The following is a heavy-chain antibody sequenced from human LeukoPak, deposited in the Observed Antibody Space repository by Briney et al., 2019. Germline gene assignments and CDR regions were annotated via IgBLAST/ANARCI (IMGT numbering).Heavy chain of an antibody. CDR3: ASGKDIVVVVAADKAAEYFQH. CDR2: IIPIFGTE. Sequence: SVKVSCKASGGTFSSYAISWVRQAPGQGLEWMGGIIPIFGTENYAQKFQGRVTITTDESTSTAYMELSSLRSEDTAVYYCASGKDIVVVVAADKAAEYFQHWGQGTLVTVSS. CDR1: GGTFSSYA. V-gene: IGHV1-69*05. D-gene: IGHD2-15*01. J-gene: IGHJ1*01.